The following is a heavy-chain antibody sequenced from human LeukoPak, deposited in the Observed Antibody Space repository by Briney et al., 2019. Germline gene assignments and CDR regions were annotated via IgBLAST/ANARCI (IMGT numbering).Heavy chain of an antibody. CDR3: AREGYYDSCGYFFDS. J-gene: IGHJ4*02. CDR1: GFTFSSYT. Sequence: PGGSLRLSCAASGFTFSSYTMNWVRQAPGKGLEWVSSIRSSSYYIYYADSVKGRFTISRDNAKNSLYLHMTSLRAEDTAVYYCAREGYYDSCGYFFDSWGQGTLVTVSS. CDR2: IRSSSYYI. V-gene: IGHV3-21*01. D-gene: IGHD3-22*01.